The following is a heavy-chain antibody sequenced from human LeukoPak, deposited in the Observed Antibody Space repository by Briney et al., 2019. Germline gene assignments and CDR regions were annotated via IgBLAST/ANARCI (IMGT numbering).Heavy chain of an antibody. CDR1: GFTFSSYA. CDR2: ISSNGGST. J-gene: IGHJ6*03. V-gene: IGHV3-64*01. CDR3: ARKARYCSGGSCYSGSYYYYYYMDV. Sequence: GGSLRLSCAASGFTFSSYAMHWVRQAPGKGLEYVSAISSNGGSTYYANSVKGRFTISRDNSKNTLYLQMGSLRAEDMAVYYCARKARYCSGGSCYSGSYYYYYYMDVWGKGTTVTVSS. D-gene: IGHD2-15*01.